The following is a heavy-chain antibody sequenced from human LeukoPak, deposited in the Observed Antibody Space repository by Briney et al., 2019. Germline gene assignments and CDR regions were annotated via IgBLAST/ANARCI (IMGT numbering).Heavy chain of an antibody. J-gene: IGHJ4*02. CDR3: AKASSNYFYYFEY. Sequence: GRSLRLSCAASGFTFSSSDMHWVRQAPGKGLEWVAVISYHATNKYYADSVKGRFTLSRDNSKNTLYLQTNTLRDEDTAVYYCAKASSNYFYYFEYWGQGTLVTVS. CDR1: GFTFSSSD. D-gene: IGHD2/OR15-2a*01. CDR2: ISYHATNK. V-gene: IGHV3-30*18.